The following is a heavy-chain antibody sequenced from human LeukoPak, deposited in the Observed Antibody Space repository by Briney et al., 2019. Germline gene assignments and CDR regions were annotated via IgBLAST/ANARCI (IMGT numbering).Heavy chain of an antibody. J-gene: IGHJ4*02. CDR3: ARGDTAMVIFDY. Sequence: SETLSLTCAVSGGSISSGGYSSSWIRQPPGKGLEWIGYIYHSGSTYYNPSLKSRVTVSVDRSKNQFSLKLSSVTAADTAVYYCARGDTAMVIFDYWGQGTLVTVSS. CDR2: IYHSGST. V-gene: IGHV4-30-2*01. CDR1: GGSISSGGYS. D-gene: IGHD5-18*01.